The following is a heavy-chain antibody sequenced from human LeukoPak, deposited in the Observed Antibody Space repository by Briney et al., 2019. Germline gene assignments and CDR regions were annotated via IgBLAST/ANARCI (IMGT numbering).Heavy chain of an antibody. Sequence: SETLSLTCTVSGGSISSRGFFWGWIRQPPGKGPEWIGSVYYDGVTYYNRSFQSRVTMSLDKSTNRFSLRLSSVTAADTAVYYCARQRGASGTVNWFDPWGQGTLVTVSS. J-gene: IGHJ5*02. CDR2: VYYDGVT. V-gene: IGHV4-39*01. CDR3: ARQRGASGTVNWFDP. CDR1: GGSISSRGFF. D-gene: IGHD3-10*01.